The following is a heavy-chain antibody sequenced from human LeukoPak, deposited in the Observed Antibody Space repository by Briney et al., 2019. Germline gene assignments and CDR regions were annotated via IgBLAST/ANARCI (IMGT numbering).Heavy chain of an antibody. CDR2: ISAYNGNT. CDR3: ARVLFYYDSSGCHDY. J-gene: IGHJ4*02. CDR1: GYTFTSYG. D-gene: IGHD3-22*01. Sequence: ASVKVSCKASGYTFTSYGISWVRQAPGQGLERMGWISAYNGNTNYAQKLQGRVTMTTDTSTSTAYMELRSLRSDDTAVYYCARVLFYYDSSGCHDYWGQGTLVAVSS. V-gene: IGHV1-18*01.